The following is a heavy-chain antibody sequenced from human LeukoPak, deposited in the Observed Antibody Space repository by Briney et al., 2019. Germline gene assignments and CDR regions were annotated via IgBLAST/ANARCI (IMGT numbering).Heavy chain of an antibody. CDR2: VYYTGST. CDR3: ARVVGFYDSSAFDL. D-gene: IGHD3-22*01. J-gene: IGHJ5*02. V-gene: IGHV4-59*01. CDR1: GGSLSSDY. Sequence: PSETLSLTCPVAGGSLSSDYWSWIRQPAGEGLEWIGYVYYTGSTNYNPSLNSRVTMSLDTSKNQFSLRLSSVTAADTAVYYCARVVGFYDSSAFDLWGQGDLVTVSP.